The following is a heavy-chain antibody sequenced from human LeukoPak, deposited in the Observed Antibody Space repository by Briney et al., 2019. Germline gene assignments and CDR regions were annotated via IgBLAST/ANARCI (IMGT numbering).Heavy chain of an antibody. CDR3: ARVTVLGYCSSTSCYSPWFDP. Sequence: GASVKVSCKASGYTFTGYYMHWVRQAPGQGLEWMGWINPNSGDTNYAQKFQGRVTMTRDTSISTAYMELSRLRSDDTAVYYCARVTVLGYCSSTSCYSPWFDPWGQGTLVTVSS. CDR2: INPNSGDT. D-gene: IGHD2-2*02. J-gene: IGHJ5*02. V-gene: IGHV1-2*02. CDR1: GYTFTGYY.